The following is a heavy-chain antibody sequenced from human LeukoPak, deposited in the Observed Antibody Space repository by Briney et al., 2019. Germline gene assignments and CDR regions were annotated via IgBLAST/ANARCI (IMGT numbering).Heavy chain of an antibody. CDR3: ARALGGMVNPGFFDY. CDR2: IWYDGSNK. D-gene: IGHD2-8*01. V-gene: IGHV3-33*01. CDR1: GFTFSSYG. Sequence: PGRSLRLSCAASGFTFSSYGMHWVRQAPGKGLEWVAVIWYDGSNKYYADSVKGRFTISRDNSKNTLYLKMNSLRAEDTAVYYCARALGGMVNPGFFDYWGQGTLVTVSS. J-gene: IGHJ4*02.